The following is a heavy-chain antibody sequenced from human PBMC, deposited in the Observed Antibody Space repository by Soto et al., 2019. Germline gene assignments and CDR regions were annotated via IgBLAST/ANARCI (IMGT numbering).Heavy chain of an antibody. Sequence: GGSLRLSCAASGFTFSSYAMSWVRQAPGKGLEWVSAISGSGGSTYYADSVKGRFTISRDNSKNTLYLQMNSLRAEDTAVYYCAPAPRGYSSGWYVGYWGQGTLVTVSS. CDR2: ISGSGGST. CDR1: GFTFSSYA. CDR3: APAPRGYSSGWYVGY. V-gene: IGHV3-23*01. J-gene: IGHJ4*02. D-gene: IGHD6-19*01.